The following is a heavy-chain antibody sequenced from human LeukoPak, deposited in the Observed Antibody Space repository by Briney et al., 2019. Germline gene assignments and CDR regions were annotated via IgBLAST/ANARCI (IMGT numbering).Heavy chain of an antibody. J-gene: IGHJ4*02. Sequence: GASVKVSCKASGYTFTSYGISWVRQAPGQGLEWMGWISDYNGNTNYAQKLQGRVTMTTDTSTSTAYMELRSLRSDDTAVYYCARDRTAYSSSWYYFDYWGQGTLVTVSS. CDR3: ARDRTAYSSSWYYFDY. CDR2: ISDYNGNT. CDR1: GYTFTSYG. D-gene: IGHD6-13*01. V-gene: IGHV1-18*01.